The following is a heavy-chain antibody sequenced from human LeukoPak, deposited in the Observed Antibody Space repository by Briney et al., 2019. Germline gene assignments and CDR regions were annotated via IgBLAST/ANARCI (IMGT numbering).Heavy chain of an antibody. CDR2: ISSGSSYI. Sequence: GGSLRLSCAASGFTFSSYSMNWVRQAPGKGLEWVASISSGSSYIYNADSLKGRFTISRDNAKNSLYLQMNSLRAEDTAVYYCARERAAGFDYWGQGTLVTVSS. CDR3: ARERAAGFDY. V-gene: IGHV3-21*01. CDR1: GFTFSSYS. D-gene: IGHD6-13*01. J-gene: IGHJ4*02.